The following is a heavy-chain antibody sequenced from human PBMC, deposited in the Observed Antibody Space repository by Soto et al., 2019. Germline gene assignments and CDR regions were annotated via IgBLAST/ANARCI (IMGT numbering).Heavy chain of an antibody. Sequence: EASVKVSCKASGYTFTSYGISWVRQDHGQGREWMGWISAYNGSTSYAQKFQGRVTMTRDTSTSTVYMQLSSLRSEDTAVYYCAREIHSNYDFWSGYYTDIYYYYYGMDVWGQGTTVTVSS. J-gene: IGHJ6*02. CDR1: GYTFTSYG. CDR2: ISAYNGST. D-gene: IGHD3-3*01. CDR3: AREIHSNYDFWSGYYTDIYYYYYGMDV. V-gene: IGHV1-18*04.